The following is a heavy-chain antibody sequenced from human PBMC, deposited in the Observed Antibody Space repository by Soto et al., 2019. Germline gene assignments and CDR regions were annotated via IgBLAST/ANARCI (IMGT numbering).Heavy chain of an antibody. CDR2: IKTKVEGGTM. J-gene: IGHJ4*02. D-gene: IGHD7-27*01. CDR3: VEDLPGVRTNWGFDY. Sequence: EVQLVESGGGLVEPGGSLRLSCVGSGLTLSHAWMTWVRQAPGKGLEWVGRIKTKVEGGTMDYAAPVKGRFSVSRDDSENTFYLHMSSLHSEDTAMYYCVEDLPGVRTNWGFDYWGQGTLVTVSS. CDR1: GLTLSHAW. V-gene: IGHV3-15*07.